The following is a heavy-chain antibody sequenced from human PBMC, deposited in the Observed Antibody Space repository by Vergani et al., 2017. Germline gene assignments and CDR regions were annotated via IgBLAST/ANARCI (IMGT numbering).Heavy chain of an antibody. Sequence: EVQLVESGGGLVQPGGSLRLSCAVSGFTFSSYNMNWVRQAPGKGLEWVSYISSSSSYIYYADSVKGRFTISRDNAKNSLYLQMNSLRAEDTAVYYCAINYGDYDLDYWGQGTLVTVSS. CDR3: AINYGDYDLDY. J-gene: IGHJ4*02. CDR2: ISSSSSYI. CDR1: GFTFSSYN. D-gene: IGHD4-17*01. V-gene: IGHV3-21*05.